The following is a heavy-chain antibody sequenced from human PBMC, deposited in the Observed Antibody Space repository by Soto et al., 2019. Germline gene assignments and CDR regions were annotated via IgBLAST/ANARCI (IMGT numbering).Heavy chain of an antibody. J-gene: IGHJ6*01. Sequence: SETLSLTCTVSCGSISSYYWRSIRQPAGKGLEWIGYIYYRGSTNYNPSLKIRVTISVDTAKNQFSLKLSSVTAADTAVYYCARGRGLYSYAMDVWGQGTTLNVSS. D-gene: IGHD2-21*02. CDR3: ARGRGLYSYAMDV. V-gene: IGHV4-59*01. CDR2: IYYRGST. CDR1: CGSISSYY.